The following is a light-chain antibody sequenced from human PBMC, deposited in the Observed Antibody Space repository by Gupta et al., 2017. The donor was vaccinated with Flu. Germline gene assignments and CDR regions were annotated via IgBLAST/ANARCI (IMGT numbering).Light chain of an antibody. CDR3: QQRSNWHT. J-gene: IGKJ1*01. CDR1: QSVSNS. V-gene: IGKV3-11*01. CDR2: DIS. Sequence: TLSMSPGERATLSCRASQSVSNSLAWYQQKPGQAPRLLIYDISHRATGVSARFSGSGYGTDFTLTISSLEPDDFAVYYCQQRSNWHTFGQGTKVEMK.